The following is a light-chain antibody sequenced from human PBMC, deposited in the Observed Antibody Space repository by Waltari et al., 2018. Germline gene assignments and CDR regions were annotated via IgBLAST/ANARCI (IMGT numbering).Light chain of an antibody. CDR2: DAP. Sequence: EIVLTQSPGTLSLSPGERATLSCRAMQRFSRTLAWYQQKPGQAPRLLIYDAPTRATGIPDSFSGSGFGTDFSLTISRLEPEDFAVYYCQKYGTLPATFGQGTTVEIK. CDR1: QRFSRT. V-gene: IGKV3-20*01. J-gene: IGKJ1*01. CDR3: QKYGTLPAT.